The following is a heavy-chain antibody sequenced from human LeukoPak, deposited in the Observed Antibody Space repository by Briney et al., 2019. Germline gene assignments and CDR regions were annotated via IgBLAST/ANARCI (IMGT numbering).Heavy chain of an antibody. CDR1: GGSISSSSYY. J-gene: IGHJ4*02. D-gene: IGHD5-18*01. Sequence: SETLSLTCTVSGGSISSSSYYWGWIRQPPGKGLEWIGSIYYSGSTYYNPSLKSRVTISVDTSKNQFSLKLSSVTAADTAVYYCARRGYSYGYIGYWGQGTLVTVSS. CDR3: ARRGYSYGYIGY. CDR2: IYYSGST. V-gene: IGHV4-39*01.